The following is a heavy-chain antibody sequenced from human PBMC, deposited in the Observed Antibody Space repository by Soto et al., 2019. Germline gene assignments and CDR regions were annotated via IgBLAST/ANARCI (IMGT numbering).Heavy chain of an antibody. Sequence: SETLSLTCTVSGGSVSSGSYYWSWIRQPPGKGLEWIGYIYYSGSTNYNPSLKSRVTISVDTSKNQFSLKLSSVTAADTAVYYCARETGPDGYYGMDVWGQGTTVTVS. CDR2: IYYSGST. J-gene: IGHJ6*02. CDR1: GGSVSSGSYY. V-gene: IGHV4-61*01. CDR3: ARETGPDGYYGMDV.